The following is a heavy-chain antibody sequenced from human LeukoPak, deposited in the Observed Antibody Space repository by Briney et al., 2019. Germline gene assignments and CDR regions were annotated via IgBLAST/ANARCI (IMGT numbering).Heavy chain of an antibody. CDR2: IYHSGST. Sequence: SQTLSLTCAVSGGSISSGGYSWSWIRQPPGKGLEWIGYIYHSGSTYYNPSLKSRVTISVDRSKNQFSLKLSSVTAADTAVYYCARVILPHDSSGYYPYFDYWGQGTLVTVSS. J-gene: IGHJ4*02. D-gene: IGHD3-22*01. V-gene: IGHV4-30-2*01. CDR3: ARVILPHDSSGYYPYFDY. CDR1: GGSISSGGYS.